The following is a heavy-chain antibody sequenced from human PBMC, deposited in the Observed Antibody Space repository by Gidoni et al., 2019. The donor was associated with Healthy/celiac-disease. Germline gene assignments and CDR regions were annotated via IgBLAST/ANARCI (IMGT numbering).Heavy chain of an antibody. Sequence: QVQLVQSGAEVKKPGASVKVSCKASGYPFTSYAMHWVRQAPGQRLEWMGWINAGNGNTKYSQKFQGRVTITRDTSASTAYMELSSLRSEDTAVYYCARGSKSGPGFDYWGQGTLVTVSS. J-gene: IGHJ4*02. CDR1: GYPFTSYA. CDR3: ARGSKSGPGFDY. V-gene: IGHV1-3*01. D-gene: IGHD2-8*02. CDR2: INAGNGNT.